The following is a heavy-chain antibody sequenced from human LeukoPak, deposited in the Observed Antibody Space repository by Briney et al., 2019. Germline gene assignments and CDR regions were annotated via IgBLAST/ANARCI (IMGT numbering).Heavy chain of an antibody. CDR2: ISNDGSNN. CDR3: AYTTRIDY. D-gene: IGHD4-17*01. Sequence: GRSLRLSCAASGFTFTYYTLHWVRQAPGKGLEWVALISNDGSNNYYADSVKGRFTISRDNSKNTLFLQMNSLRAEDTAVYYCAYTTRIDYWGQGTLVTVSS. CDR1: GFTFTYYT. J-gene: IGHJ4*02. V-gene: IGHV3-30-3*01.